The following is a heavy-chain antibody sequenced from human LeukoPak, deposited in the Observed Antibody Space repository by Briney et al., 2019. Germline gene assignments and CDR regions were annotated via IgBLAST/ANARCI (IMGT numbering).Heavy chain of an antibody. CDR3: AKSAVCGGDCYPDS. CDR1: GFTFSSYA. CDR2: ISGSGGST. V-gene: IGHV3-23*01. Sequence: PTGGSLRLSCAASGFTFSSYAMSWVRQAPGKGLEWVSAISGSGGSTYYADSVKGRFTISRDNSKNTLYLQMNSLRAEDTAVYYCAKSAVCGGDCYPDSWGQGTLVTVSS. J-gene: IGHJ5*01. D-gene: IGHD2-21*02.